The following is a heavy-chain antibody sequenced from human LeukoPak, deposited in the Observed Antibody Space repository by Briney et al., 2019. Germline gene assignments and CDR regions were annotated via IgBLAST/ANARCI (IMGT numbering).Heavy chain of an antibody. V-gene: IGHV1-18*01. CDR3: ARDRNTIFGDPRPFDY. Sequence: GASVKVSCKASGYTFTSYGISWVRQAPGQGLEWMGWISAYNGNTNYAQKLQGRVTMTTDTSTSTAYMELRSLRSDDTAVYYCARDRNTIFGDPRPFDYWGQGTLVTASS. CDR2: ISAYNGNT. D-gene: IGHD3-3*01. CDR1: GYTFTSYG. J-gene: IGHJ4*02.